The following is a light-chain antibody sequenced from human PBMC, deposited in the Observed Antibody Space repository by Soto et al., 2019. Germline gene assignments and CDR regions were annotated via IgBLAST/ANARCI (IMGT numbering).Light chain of an antibody. J-gene: IGLJ1*01. CDR3: ISYTDRQSYL. Sequence: QSVLTQPASVSGSPGQSVAISCTGTSSDVGAYNYISWYQQHPGKAPKLLLSEASNRPSGVSDRFSGSKSGNTASLTISGLQTEDEADYYCISYTDRQSYLFGTGTKVTVL. CDR1: SSDVGAYNY. CDR2: EAS. V-gene: IGLV2-14*01.